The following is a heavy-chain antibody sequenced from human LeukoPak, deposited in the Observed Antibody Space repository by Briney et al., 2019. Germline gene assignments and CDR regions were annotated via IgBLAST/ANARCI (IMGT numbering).Heavy chain of an antibody. D-gene: IGHD2-2*01. CDR2: VSDSGSST. CDR1: GFFFSNYA. Sequence: GGSLRLSCAASGFFFSNYAMSWVRQAPGKGLEWVAGVSDSGSSTYYADCVKGRFTISRDNFKNTLFLQMSSLRAEDTAIYYCAKKTSYHFDYWGQGTLVTVSS. CDR3: AKKTSYHFDY. V-gene: IGHV3-23*01. J-gene: IGHJ4*02.